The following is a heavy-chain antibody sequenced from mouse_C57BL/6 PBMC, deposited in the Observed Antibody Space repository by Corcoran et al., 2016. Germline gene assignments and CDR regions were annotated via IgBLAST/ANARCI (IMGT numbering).Heavy chain of an antibody. D-gene: IGHD1-1*01. CDR1: GYTFTDYY. CDR2: INPNNGGT. CDR3: ARRLRSFAY. J-gene: IGHJ3*01. Sequence: EVQLQQSGPELVKPGASVKISCKASGYTFTDYYMNWVKQSHGKSLEWIGDINPNNGGTSYNQKFKGKATLTVDKSSSTAYMELRSLTSEDSAVYYCARRLRSFAYWGQGTLVTVSA. V-gene: IGHV1-26*01.